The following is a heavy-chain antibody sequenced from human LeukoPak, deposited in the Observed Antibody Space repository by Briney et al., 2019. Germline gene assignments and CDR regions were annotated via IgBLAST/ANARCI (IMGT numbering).Heavy chain of an antibody. Sequence: PGRSLRLSCAASGFTFSSYGMHWVRQAPGKGLEWVAVIWYGVSNKYYADSVKGRFTISRDNSKNTLYLQMNSLRAEDTAVYYCARSNSHYFDYWGQGTLVTVSS. J-gene: IGHJ4*02. CDR2: IWYGVSNK. V-gene: IGHV3-33*01. D-gene: IGHD2/OR15-2a*01. CDR3: ARSNSHYFDY. CDR1: GFTFSSYG.